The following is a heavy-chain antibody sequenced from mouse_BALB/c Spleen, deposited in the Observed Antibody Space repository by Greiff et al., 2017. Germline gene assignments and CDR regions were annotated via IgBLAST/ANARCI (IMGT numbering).Heavy chain of an antibody. Sequence: EVKLLESGPGLVKPSQSLSLTCSVTGYSITSGYYWNWIRQFPGNKLEWMGYISYDGSNNYNPSLKNRISITRDTSKNQFFLKLNSVTTEDTATYYCARDPVYDGYYWFAYWGQGTLVTVSA. V-gene: IGHV3-6*02. J-gene: IGHJ3*01. CDR1: GYSITSGYY. D-gene: IGHD2-3*01. CDR3: ARDPVYDGYYWFAY. CDR2: ISYDGSN.